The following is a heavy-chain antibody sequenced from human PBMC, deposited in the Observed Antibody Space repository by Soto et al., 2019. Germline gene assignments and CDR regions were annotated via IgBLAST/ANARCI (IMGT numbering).Heavy chain of an antibody. V-gene: IGHV3-43*01. J-gene: IGHJ6*02. CDR2: ITRDGGSI. D-gene: IGHD4-17*01. Sequence: GGSLRLSCAASGFTFTAHTMHWVRQAPGKGLEWLSLITRDGGSIYYADSVKGRFTISRDISKNSLYLQMNGLRTDDTALYYCARDTYGGDYGLDVWGQGTTVTVSS. CDR3: ARDTYGGDYGLDV. CDR1: GFTFTAHT.